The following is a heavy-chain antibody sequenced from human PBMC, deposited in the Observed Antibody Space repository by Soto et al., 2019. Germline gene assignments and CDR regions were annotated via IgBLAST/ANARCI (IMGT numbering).Heavy chain of an antibody. CDR1: GGTFSSDG. Sequence: QVQLVQSGAEVKKPGSSVQFSCQASGGTFSSDGISWVRQAPGQGLEWMGGVSPICGTANYAQKFQGRVTITADESTSTAYMELSRLRSEDTDGYYCARAVEQSYYYYGMDVWGQGTTVTVSS. V-gene: IGHV1-69*12. CDR2: VSPICGTA. CDR3: ARAVEQSYYYYGMDV. J-gene: IGHJ6*02.